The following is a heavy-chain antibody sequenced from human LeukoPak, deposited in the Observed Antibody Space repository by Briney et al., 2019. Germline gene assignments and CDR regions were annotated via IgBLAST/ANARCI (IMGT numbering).Heavy chain of an antibody. CDR1: GFTFSSYA. V-gene: IGHV3-23*01. J-gene: IGHJ6*03. CDR3: AKDAFSGSYYYYYYYMDV. CDR2: ISGSGGST. Sequence: QPGGSLRLSCAASGFTFSSYAMSWVRQAPGKGLEWVSAISGSGGSTYYADSVKGRFTISRDNSKNTLYLQMNSLRAEDTAVYYCAKDAFSGSYYYYYYYMDVWGKGTTVTVSS. D-gene: IGHD3-10*01.